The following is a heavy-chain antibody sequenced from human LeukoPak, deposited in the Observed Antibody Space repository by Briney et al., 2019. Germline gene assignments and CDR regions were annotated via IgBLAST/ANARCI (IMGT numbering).Heavy chain of an antibody. J-gene: IGHJ5*02. CDR2: LNSDVSST. D-gene: IGHD3-22*01. V-gene: IGHV3-74*01. CDR3: VRGPHSTGYPNWFDP. CDR1: GFTFISYW. Sequence: PGGSLRLSCAASGFTFISYWMHWVRQALGKGLVCVSRLNSDVSSTSYADSVKGRFTISRDNAKNTLYLQVNSLRAEDTAVYYCVRGPHSTGYPNWFDPWGQGTLVTVSS.